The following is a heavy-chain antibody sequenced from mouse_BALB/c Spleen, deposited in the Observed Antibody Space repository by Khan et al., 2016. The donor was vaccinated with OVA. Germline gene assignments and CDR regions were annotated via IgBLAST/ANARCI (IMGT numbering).Heavy chain of an antibody. CDR1: GYSITSGYG. CDR3: AKRARIKN. D-gene: IGHD3-1*01. CDR2: ISYSGRT. Sequence: EVQLQESGPGLVKPSQSLSLTCTVTGYSITSGYGWNWIRQFPGNKLEWMGYISYSGRTNYNPSLKSRISITRATSKNQFFLQLNSVTTEDTATYYCAKRARIKNWGKGTTLTVSS. V-gene: IGHV3-2*02. J-gene: IGHJ2*01.